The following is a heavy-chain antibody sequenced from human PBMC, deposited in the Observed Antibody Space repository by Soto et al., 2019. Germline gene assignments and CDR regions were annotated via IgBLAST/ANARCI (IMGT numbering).Heavy chain of an antibody. Sequence: QLQLQESGPGLVKPSETLSLTCTVSGGSISSSSYYWGWIRQPPEKGLEWIGSIYYSGSTFYSPSLRSRVTISVDTSKTRFSLRVSSVTAADTAVYYCAREYSSAPDYWGQGTLVTVSS. CDR3: AREYSSAPDY. V-gene: IGHV4-39*02. CDR2: IYYSGST. D-gene: IGHD6-25*01. J-gene: IGHJ4*02. CDR1: GGSISSSSYY.